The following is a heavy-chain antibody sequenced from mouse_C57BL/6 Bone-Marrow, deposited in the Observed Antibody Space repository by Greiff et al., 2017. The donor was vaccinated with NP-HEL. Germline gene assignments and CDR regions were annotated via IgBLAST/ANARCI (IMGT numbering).Heavy chain of an antibody. V-gene: IGHV1-64*01. J-gene: IGHJ1*03. Sequence: VQLQQPGAELVKPGASVKLSCKASGYTFTSYWMHWVKQRPGQGLEWIGMIHPNSGSTNYNEKFKSKATLTVDKSSSTAYMQLSSLTSEDSAVYYCARSAITTVVAEGWYFDVWGTGTTVTVSS. CDR3: ARSAITTVVAEGWYFDV. CDR2: IHPNSGST. D-gene: IGHD1-1*01. CDR1: GYTFTSYW.